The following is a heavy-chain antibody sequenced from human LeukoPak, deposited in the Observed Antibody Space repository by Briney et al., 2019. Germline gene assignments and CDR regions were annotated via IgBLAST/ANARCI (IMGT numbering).Heavy chain of an antibody. V-gene: IGHV3-7*05. CDR2: IKQDGSEK. CDR3: ARDGYSSSWTPGYFDY. CDR1: GFTFSYYW. D-gene: IGHD6-13*01. Sequence: GGSLRLSCAASGFTFSYYWMGWVRQAPGKGLEWVANIKQDGSEKYYVGSVRGRFTISRDNAKNSLYLQMNSLRAEDTAIYYCARDGYSSSWTPGYFDYWGQGALVTVSS. J-gene: IGHJ4*02.